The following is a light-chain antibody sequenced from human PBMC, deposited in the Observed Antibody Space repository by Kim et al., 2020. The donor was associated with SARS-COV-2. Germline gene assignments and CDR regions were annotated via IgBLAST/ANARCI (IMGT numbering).Light chain of an antibody. CDR3: QSYDSSLSGSGV. Sequence: VTISCTGSSSNIGAGYDVHWYQQLPGTAPKLLIYGNSNRPSGVPDRFSGSKSGTSASLAITGLQAEDEADYYCQSYDSSLSGSGVFGGGTKLTVL. CDR1: SSNIGAGYD. V-gene: IGLV1-40*01. J-gene: IGLJ3*02. CDR2: GNS.